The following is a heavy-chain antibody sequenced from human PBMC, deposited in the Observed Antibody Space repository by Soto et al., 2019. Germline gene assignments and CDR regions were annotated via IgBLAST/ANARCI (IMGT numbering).Heavy chain of an antibody. CDR2: IIPIFGTA. V-gene: IGHV1-69*13. D-gene: IGHD6-19*01. Sequence: ASVKVSCKATGGTFSRYAISWVRQAPGKGLEWMGGIIPIFGTANYAQKFQGRVTITADESTSPAYMELSSLRSEDSAVYFCARGYSSGCSYFDYWGQGTLVTVSS. CDR1: GGTFSRYA. J-gene: IGHJ4*02. CDR3: ARGYSSGCSYFDY.